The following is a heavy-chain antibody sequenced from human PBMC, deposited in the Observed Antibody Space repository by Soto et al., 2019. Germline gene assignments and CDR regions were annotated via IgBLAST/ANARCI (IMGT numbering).Heavy chain of an antibody. Sequence: PSQTLSLTCAISGDSVSSNSAAWNWIRQSPSRGLEWLGRTYYRSKWYNDYAVSVKSRITINPDTSKHQFSLQLNSVTPEDTAVYYSAIYRIAVAARGSNGLDAWGQGTLVTVSS. V-gene: IGHV6-1*01. CDR2: TYYRSKWYN. J-gene: IGHJ5*02. CDR1: GDSVSSNSAA. D-gene: IGHD6-19*01. CDR3: AIYRIAVAARGSNGLDA.